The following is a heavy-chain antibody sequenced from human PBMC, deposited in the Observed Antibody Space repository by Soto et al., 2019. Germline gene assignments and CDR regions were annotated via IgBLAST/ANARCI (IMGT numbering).Heavy chain of an antibody. Sequence: GASVKVSCKASGYTFTSYGISWVRQAPGQGLEGMGWISAYNGNTNYAQKLQGRVTMTTDTSTSTAYMELRSLRSDDTAVYYCARDVHYYGSGIGFDPWGQGTLVTVSS. CDR3: ARDVHYYGSGIGFDP. J-gene: IGHJ5*02. V-gene: IGHV1-18*04. CDR2: ISAYNGNT. D-gene: IGHD3-10*01. CDR1: GYTFTSYG.